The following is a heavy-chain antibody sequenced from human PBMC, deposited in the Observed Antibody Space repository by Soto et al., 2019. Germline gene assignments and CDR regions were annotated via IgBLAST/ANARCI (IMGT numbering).Heavy chain of an antibody. CDR3: ASESVSYYALHYGMDV. D-gene: IGHD1-26*01. V-gene: IGHV3-30-3*01. CDR2: ISYDGSNK. Sequence: QVQLVESGGGVVQPGRSLRLSCAASGFTFSSYAMHWVRQAPGKGLKWVAVISYDGSNKYYADSVKGGFTISRDNSKNTLYQQMNSLGAEDTAVYYCASESVSYYALHYGMDVWGQGTTVTVSS. J-gene: IGHJ6*02. CDR1: GFTFSSYA.